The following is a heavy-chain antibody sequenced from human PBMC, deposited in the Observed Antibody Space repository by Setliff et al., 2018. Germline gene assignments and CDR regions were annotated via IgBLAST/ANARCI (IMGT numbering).Heavy chain of an antibody. CDR1: GASLRSGSNY. Sequence: SETLSLTCTVSGASLRSGSNYWGWFRQPAGKGLEWVGRIYTDGTTNYNPSLKSRVSISADASMNHFSLRMTSVSAADTAVYYCARDNTIVGATDYWGQGALVTVSS. CDR2: IYTDGTT. CDR3: ARDNTIVGATDY. J-gene: IGHJ4*02. V-gene: IGHV4-61*02. D-gene: IGHD1-26*01.